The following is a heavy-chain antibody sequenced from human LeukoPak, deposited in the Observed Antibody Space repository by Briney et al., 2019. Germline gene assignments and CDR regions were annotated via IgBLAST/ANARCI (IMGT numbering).Heavy chain of an antibody. CDR1: GYTFTSYG. D-gene: IGHD3-10*01. V-gene: IGHV1-18*01. J-gene: IGHJ5*02. CDR3: ARGPPHYDGSGSFFDP. Sequence: ASVKVSCKASGYTFTSYGIGWVRQAPGQGLEWMGWISAYNGSTNYAQKLHGRVTMTTDTSTSTAYMELMSLRSADTAVYYCARGPPHYDGSGSFFDPWGPGTLVT. CDR2: ISAYNGST.